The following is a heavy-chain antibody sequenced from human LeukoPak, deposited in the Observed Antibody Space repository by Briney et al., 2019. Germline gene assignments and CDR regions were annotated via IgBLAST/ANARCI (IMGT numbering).Heavy chain of an antibody. CDR3: AREGPSWNDVEGFDY. J-gene: IGHJ4*02. D-gene: IGHD1-1*01. Sequence: ASVKVSCKASGYTFTSYGISWVRQAPGQGLEWMGWISAYNGNTNYAQKLQGRVTMTTDTSTSTAYMELRSLRSEDTAVYYCAREGPSWNDVEGFDYWGQGTLVTVSS. CDR1: GYTFTSYG. V-gene: IGHV1-18*01. CDR2: ISAYNGNT.